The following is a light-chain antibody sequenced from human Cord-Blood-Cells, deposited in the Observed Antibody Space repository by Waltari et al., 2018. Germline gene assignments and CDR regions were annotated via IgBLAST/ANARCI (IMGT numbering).Light chain of an antibody. CDR3: QQSYSTPFT. CDR1: QSISRY. V-gene: IGKV1-39*01. CDR2: AAS. J-gene: IGKJ3*01. Sequence: DIQMTHSPSSLSASVGDRVTITCRASQSISRYLNGYQQKPGKAPKLLIYAASSLQSGVPSRFSGSGSGTDFTLTISSPQPEDFATYYCQQSYSTPFTFGPGTKVDIK.